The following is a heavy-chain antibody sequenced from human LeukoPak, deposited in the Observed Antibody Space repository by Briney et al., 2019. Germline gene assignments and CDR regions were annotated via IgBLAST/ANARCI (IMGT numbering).Heavy chain of an antibody. J-gene: IGHJ4*02. D-gene: IGHD1-1*01. CDR3: ARGQTRYLGY. CDR2: IYYSGST. CDR1: GGSISSSSYY. V-gene: IGHV4-39*01. Sequence: PSETLSLTCTVAGGSISSSSYYWGWLRQPPGKGLEWIGSIYYSGSTYYNPSLKSRVTISVDTSKNQFSLKLSSVTAADTAVYYCARGQTRYLGYWGQGTLVTVSS.